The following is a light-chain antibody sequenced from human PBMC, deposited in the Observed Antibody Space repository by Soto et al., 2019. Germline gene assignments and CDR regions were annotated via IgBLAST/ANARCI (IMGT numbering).Light chain of an antibody. Sequence: DIQMTQSPSPLSASVGDRVTITCRASQNINNLIAWYQQNPGQAPKFLTYDASTLESGVPSRFSGSGFATEFSLPIRSLQPEDFGSYYCHHMRTFGQGTKVDIK. CDR1: QNINNL. J-gene: IGKJ1*01. CDR2: DAS. CDR3: HHMRT. V-gene: IGKV1-5*01.